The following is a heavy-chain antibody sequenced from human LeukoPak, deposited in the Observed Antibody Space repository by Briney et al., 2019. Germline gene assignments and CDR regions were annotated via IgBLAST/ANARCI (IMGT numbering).Heavy chain of an antibody. D-gene: IGHD3-10*01. J-gene: IGHJ4*02. CDR2: ISGTSDNT. V-gene: IGHV3-23*01. Sequence: GGSLRLSCAASGFIFSNYAMSWVRQAPGKGLECVSIISGTSDNTYYADSVKGRFTISRDNSKNTLYLQMNSLRVDDTAVYYCAKHLWRDLVSFGEGYYFSYWGQGTLVTVSS. CDR3: AKHLWRDLVSFGEGYYFSY. CDR1: GFIFSNYA.